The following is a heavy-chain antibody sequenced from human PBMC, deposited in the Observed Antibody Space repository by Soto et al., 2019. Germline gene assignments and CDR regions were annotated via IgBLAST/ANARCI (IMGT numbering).Heavy chain of an antibody. V-gene: IGHV1-18*01. CDR1: GYTFTSYG. D-gene: IGHD3-9*01. CDR3: ARVRPPLRYFDGGNWFDP. CDR2: ISAYNGNT. Sequence: ASVKVSCKASGYTFTSYGISWVRQAPGQGLEWMGWISAYNGNTNYAQKLQGRVTMTTDTSTSTAYMELRSLRSDDTAVYYRARVRPPLRYFDGGNWFDPWGQGTLVTVSS. J-gene: IGHJ5*02.